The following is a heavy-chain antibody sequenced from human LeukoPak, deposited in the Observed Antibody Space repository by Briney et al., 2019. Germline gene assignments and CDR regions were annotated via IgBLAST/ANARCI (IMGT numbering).Heavy chain of an antibody. V-gene: IGHV4-38-2*02. CDR2: VYHSGST. J-gene: IGHJ4*02. Sequence: SETLSLTCSVSGYSIMSTFYWGWIRPSPGKGLEWIANVYHSGSTYSNPSLRSRVTISVDTSKSHFSLKLSSVTAADTAVYYCARVSDDEHGGNSGAIYFESWGQGTVVTVSS. CDR3: ARVSDDEHGGNSGAIYFES. D-gene: IGHD4-23*01. CDR1: GYSIMSTFY.